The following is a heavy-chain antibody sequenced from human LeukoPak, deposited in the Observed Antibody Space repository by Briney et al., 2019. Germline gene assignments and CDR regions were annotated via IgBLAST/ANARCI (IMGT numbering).Heavy chain of an antibody. CDR2: ISSSSSYI. V-gene: IGHV3-21*01. Sequence: GGSLRLSCAASGFTFSSYSMNWVRQAPGKGLEWVSSISSSSSYIYYADSVKGRFTISRDNAKSSLYLQMNSLRAEDTAVYYCARDYDFWSFIGYFDLWGRGTLVTVSS. CDR3: ARDYDFWSFIGYFDL. CDR1: GFTFSSYS. D-gene: IGHD3-3*01. J-gene: IGHJ2*01.